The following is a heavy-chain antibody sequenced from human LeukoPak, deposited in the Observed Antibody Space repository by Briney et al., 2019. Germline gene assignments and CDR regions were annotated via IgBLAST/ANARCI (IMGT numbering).Heavy chain of an antibody. CDR2: ISAYNGNT. D-gene: IGHD4-11*01. CDR3: ARVRSNCVPRCANWFDP. J-gene: IGHJ5*02. Sequence: ASVKVSCKASGYTFTSYGISWVRQAPGQGLEWMGWISAYNGNTNYAQKLQGRVTMTTDTSTSTAYMELRSLRSDDTAVYYCARVRSNCVPRCANWFDPWGQGTLVTVSS. V-gene: IGHV1-18*01. CDR1: GYTFTSYG.